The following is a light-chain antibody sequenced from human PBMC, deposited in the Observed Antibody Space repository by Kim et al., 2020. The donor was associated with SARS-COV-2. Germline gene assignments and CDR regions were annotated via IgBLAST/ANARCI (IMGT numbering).Light chain of an antibody. CDR2: DAA. J-gene: IGKJ5*01. Sequence: AAVGDRVTITCQASEDVSDYCNWYHQKPGEAPKVLILDAANLESGVPSRFSRGGYGTEFSLTINSVQPEDMGTYYCQQYDTTPFTFGQGTRLEIK. CDR3: QQYDTTPFT. CDR1: EDVSDY. V-gene: IGKV1-33*01.